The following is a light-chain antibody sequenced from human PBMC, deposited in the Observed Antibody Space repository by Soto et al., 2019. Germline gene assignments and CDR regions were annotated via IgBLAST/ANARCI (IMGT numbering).Light chain of an antibody. J-gene: IGKJ1*01. CDR3: LQDINYPWT. CDR1: QGISNY. V-gene: IGKV1-27*01. Sequence: DIQMTQSPSSLSASVGDRVTITCRASQGISNYLAWYQQKPGKVPKLLIYAASTLQSGVPSRFSASGSGTHFTLTISSLQPEDSATYYCLQDINYPWTFGQGTKVDIK. CDR2: AAS.